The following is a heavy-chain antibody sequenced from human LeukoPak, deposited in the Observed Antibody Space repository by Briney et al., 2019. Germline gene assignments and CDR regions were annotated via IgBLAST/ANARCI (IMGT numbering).Heavy chain of an antibody. V-gene: IGHV3-21*06. CDR2: ISPSTSEI. J-gene: IGHJ4*02. CDR3: ARQMGATGSPFDY. CDR1: GFMFSDYN. Sequence: GGSLRLSCAASGFMFSDYNMNWVRQAPGKGLEWVSSISPSTSEIFYADSMKGRFTISRDDAQNLVFLQMTGLRAEDTAVYYCARQMGATGSPFDYWGQGTPVYVSS. D-gene: IGHD1-26*01.